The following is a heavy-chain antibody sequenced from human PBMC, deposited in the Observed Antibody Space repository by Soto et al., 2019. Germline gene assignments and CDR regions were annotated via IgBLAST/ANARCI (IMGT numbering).Heavy chain of an antibody. D-gene: IGHD5-12*01. CDR1: GGTFSSYA. CDR2: IIPIFGTV. CDR3: ARGNHRWLQLWYFDL. J-gene: IGHJ2*01. V-gene: IGHV1-69*12. Sequence: QVQLEQSGAEVKKPGSSVKVSCKASGGTFSSYAISWVRQAPGQGLEWMGGIIPIFGTVNYAQKFQGRVTITADESTSPAYMELSSLRSEDTAVYYCARGNHRWLQLWYFDLWGRGTLVTVSS.